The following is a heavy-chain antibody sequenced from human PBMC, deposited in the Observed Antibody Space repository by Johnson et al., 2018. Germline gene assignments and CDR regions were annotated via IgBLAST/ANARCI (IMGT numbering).Heavy chain of an antibody. CDR3: ARVRGIYYLDYYYMDV. V-gene: IGHV3-64*01. Sequence: VQLVESGGGLVQPGGSLRLCCAASGFTFSSYAMTWVRQAPGKGLEYVSAISSNGGRTYYANSVKGRFTISRDNSKNTLYPQMGSRRAEDMAGYYCARVRGIYYLDYYYMDVWGKGTTVTVSS. CDR2: ISSNGGRT. CDR1: GFTFSSYA. D-gene: IGHD1-26*01. J-gene: IGHJ6*03.